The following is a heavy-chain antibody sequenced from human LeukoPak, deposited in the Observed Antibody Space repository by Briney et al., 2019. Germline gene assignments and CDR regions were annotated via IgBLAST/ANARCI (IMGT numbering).Heavy chain of an antibody. Sequence: PGGSLRLSCAASGFTVSSNYMSWVRQAPGKGLEWVSVIYSGGSTYYADSVKGRFTFSRDNSKNTLYLQMNSLRAEDTAVYYCARERPDYDFWSGYMDVWGKGTTVTVSS. CDR3: ARERPDYDFWSGYMDV. J-gene: IGHJ6*03. CDR1: GFTVSSNY. V-gene: IGHV3-53*01. D-gene: IGHD3-3*01. CDR2: IYSGGST.